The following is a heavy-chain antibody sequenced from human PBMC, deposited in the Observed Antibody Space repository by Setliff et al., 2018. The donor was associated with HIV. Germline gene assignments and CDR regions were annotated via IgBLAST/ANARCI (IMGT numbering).Heavy chain of an antibody. CDR1: GYTFTSFG. D-gene: IGHD2-2*01. V-gene: IGHV1-3*01. CDR3: ARLSSAAMWGGGAFDI. Sequence: ASVKVSCKASGYTFTSFGINWVRQAPGQGLEWMGWINAGNGNTKYSQKFRGRVTFTRDTSASTAYMELSGLGFEDTAVYYCARLSSAAMWGGGAFDIWGQGTMVTVSS. J-gene: IGHJ3*02. CDR2: INAGNGNT.